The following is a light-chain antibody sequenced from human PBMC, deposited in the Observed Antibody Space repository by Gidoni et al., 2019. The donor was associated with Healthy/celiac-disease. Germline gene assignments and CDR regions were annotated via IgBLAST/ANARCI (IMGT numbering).Light chain of an antibody. CDR3: QQYGSSPRT. J-gene: IGKJ2*01. CDR1: QSVSSSY. Sequence: VFTQSPGPLSLSPGERAILSCSASQSVSSSYLAWYQQKPGQAPRLLIYGASSRATGIPDRFSGSGSGTDFTLTISRLEPEDFAVYYCQQYGSSPRTFGQGTKLEIK. CDR2: GAS. V-gene: IGKV3-20*01.